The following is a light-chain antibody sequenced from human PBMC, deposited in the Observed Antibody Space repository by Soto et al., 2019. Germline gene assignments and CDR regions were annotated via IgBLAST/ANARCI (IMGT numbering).Light chain of an antibody. CDR3: NSYTSSTTLV. CDR2: EVS. Sequence: QYVLTQPASVSGSPGQSITISCTGTSSDVGGYNYVSWYQQHPGKAPKLMIYEVSNRPSGVSHRFSGSKSGNTASLTISGLQAEDEADYYCNSYTSSTTLVFGGGTQLTVL. CDR1: SSDVGGYNY. J-gene: IGLJ2*01. V-gene: IGLV2-14*01.